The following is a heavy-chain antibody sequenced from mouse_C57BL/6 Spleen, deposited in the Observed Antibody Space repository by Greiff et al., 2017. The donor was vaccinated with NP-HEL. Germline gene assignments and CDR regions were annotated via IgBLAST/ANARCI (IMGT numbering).Heavy chain of an antibody. CDR2: IRLKSDNYAT. D-gene: IGHD1-1*01. CDR3: TEGYGSCYDYAMDY. CDR1: GFTFSNYW. J-gene: IGHJ4*01. Sequence: EVKLMESGGGLVQPGGSMKLSCVASGFTFSNYWMNWVRQSPEKGLEWVAQIRLKSDNYATHYAESVKGRFTISRDDSKRSVYLQIDNLRAEDTGIYYCTEGYGSCYDYAMDYWGQGTSVTVSS. V-gene: IGHV6-3*01.